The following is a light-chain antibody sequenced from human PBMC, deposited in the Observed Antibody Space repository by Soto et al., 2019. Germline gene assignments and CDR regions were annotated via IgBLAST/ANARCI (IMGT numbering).Light chain of an antibody. CDR2: KAS. Sequence: DIQMNQSPSSLSASVGDRVTITCRASQSSLSWLAWYQQKPGKAPKLLIYKASSLESGVPSRFSGSGSGTEFTLTISSLQPDDSATYYCLQYDSFSWTFGQGTKVE. CDR1: QSSLSW. J-gene: IGKJ1*01. CDR3: LQYDSFSWT. V-gene: IGKV1-5*03.